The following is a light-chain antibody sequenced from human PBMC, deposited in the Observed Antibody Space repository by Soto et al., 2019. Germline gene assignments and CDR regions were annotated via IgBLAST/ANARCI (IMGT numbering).Light chain of an antibody. CDR2: SNN. V-gene: IGLV1-44*01. CDR3: AAWDNSLNIYV. J-gene: IGLJ1*01. Sequence: QSALTQPPSASGAPGQGVTISCSGSSSNVGSNPVNWYQQLPGTAPKLLIYSNNQRPSGVPDRFSGSKSGTSVSLAISGLQSEDEADYYCAAWDNSLNIYVFGAGTKVTVL. CDR1: SSNVGSNP.